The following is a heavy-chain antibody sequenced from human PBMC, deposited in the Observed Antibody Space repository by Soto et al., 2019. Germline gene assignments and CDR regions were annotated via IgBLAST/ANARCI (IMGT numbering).Heavy chain of an antibody. D-gene: IGHD3-10*01. J-gene: IGHJ6*02. V-gene: IGHV3-33*06. CDR1: GFPFSRYD. Sequence: SLRLSCAASGFPFSRYDMHWVRQAPGKGLEWVAVLWFDGSNEYYADSVQGRFTISRDNSKNTLYLQMDSLRAEDTAVYYCAKVLYASGSFDSEEAPYGMDVWGQGTTVTVSS. CDR2: LWFDGSNE. CDR3: AKVLYASGSFDSEEAPYGMDV.